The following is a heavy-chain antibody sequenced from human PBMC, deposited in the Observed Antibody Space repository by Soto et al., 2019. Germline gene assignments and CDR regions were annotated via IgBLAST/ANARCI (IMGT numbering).Heavy chain of an antibody. V-gene: IGHV3-74*01. Sequence: EVQLVESGGGLVQPGGSLRLSCAASGFTFSSYWMHWVRQAPGKGLVWVSRIKSDGSGTSYADSVKGRLTISRDNAKNTLYLQMNRLRAEDTAVYSCARGDGDYYDGNGYLGRHWGQGTLVTGSP. CDR1: GFTFSSYW. D-gene: IGHD3-22*01. J-gene: IGHJ4*02. CDR2: IKSDGSGT. CDR3: ARGDGDYYDGNGYLGRH.